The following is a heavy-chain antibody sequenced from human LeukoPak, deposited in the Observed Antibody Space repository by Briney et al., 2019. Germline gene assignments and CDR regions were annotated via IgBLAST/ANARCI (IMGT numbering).Heavy chain of an antibody. J-gene: IGHJ4*02. CDR2: IYSDDAT. CDR3: ATTADSSGYYRY. Sequence: PGGSLRLSCAASGFTVGSGRRMSWVRQAPGEGLEWISTIYSDDATNYGDSVKGRFTISRDNSRNTLDLQMNSLRAEDTAVYYCATTADSSGYYRYWGQGTLVTVSS. D-gene: IGHD3-22*01. CDR1: GFTVGSGR. V-gene: IGHV3-53*01.